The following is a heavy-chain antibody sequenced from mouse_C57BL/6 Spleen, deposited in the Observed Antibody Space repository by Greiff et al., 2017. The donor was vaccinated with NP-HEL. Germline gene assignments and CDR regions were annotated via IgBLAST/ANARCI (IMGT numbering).Heavy chain of an antibody. Sequence: VQPQQPGAELVKPGASVKLSCKASGYIFTSYWMLWVKQRPGQGCEWIGMIHPNSGSTNYNEKFNCKATLTLDKSSSTAYMQLSSLSSEDSAVDDCAREDYCSGSRYYFGYWGQGTTLTVSS. CDR1: GYIFTSYW. CDR3: AREDYCSGSRYYFGY. V-gene: IGHV1-64*01. D-gene: IGHD1-3*01. J-gene: IGHJ2*01. CDR2: IHPNSGST.